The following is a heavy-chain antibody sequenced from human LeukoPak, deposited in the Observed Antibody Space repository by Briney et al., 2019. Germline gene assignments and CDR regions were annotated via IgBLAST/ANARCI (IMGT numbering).Heavy chain of an antibody. D-gene: IGHD3-10*01. CDR3: ALHPAQGSGSLDF. J-gene: IGHJ4*02. CDR1: GYIFTYYW. CDR2: IYTGDSDT. V-gene: IGHV5-51*01. Sequence: GESLKISCKGSGYIFTYYWIGWVRQMPGNGLEWMGIIYTGDSDTRYNPSFQGQVTISVDKSISTAYLQWSSLKASDTAIYYCALHPAQGSGSLDFWGQGTLVTVSS.